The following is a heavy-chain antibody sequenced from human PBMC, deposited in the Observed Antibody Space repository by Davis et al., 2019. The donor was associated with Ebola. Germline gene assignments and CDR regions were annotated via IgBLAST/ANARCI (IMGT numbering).Heavy chain of an antibody. CDR2: IRSKANSYAT. J-gene: IGHJ6*02. CDR1: GFTFSGSA. Sequence: GESLKISCAASGFTFSGSAMHWVRQASGKGLEWVGRIRSKANSYATAYAASVKGRFTISRDDSKNTAYLQMNSLKTEDTAVYYCARAQEEDNCSGGSCYFSETYYYYYGMDVWGQGTTVTVSS. D-gene: IGHD2-15*01. CDR3: ARAQEEDNCSGGSCYFSETYYYYYGMDV. V-gene: IGHV3-73*01.